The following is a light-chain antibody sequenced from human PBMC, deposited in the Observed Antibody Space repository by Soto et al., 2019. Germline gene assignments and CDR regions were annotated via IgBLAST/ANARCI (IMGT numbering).Light chain of an antibody. CDR2: AAS. J-gene: IGKJ1*01. V-gene: IGKV1-39*01. CDR3: QQSYSTLGT. CDR1: QGISSY. Sequence: DIQITQSPSSLSASVGDRVTITCRASQGISSYLNWYQQKPGKAPKLLIYAASSLQSGVPSRFSGSGSGTDFTLTISSLQPEDFATYYCQQSYSTLGTFGQGTKVDIK.